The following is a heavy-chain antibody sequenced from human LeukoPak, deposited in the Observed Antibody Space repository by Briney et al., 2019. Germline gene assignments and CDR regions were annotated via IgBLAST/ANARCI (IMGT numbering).Heavy chain of an antibody. CDR1: GFTFNSYS. CDR2: ISSTSSTI. CDR3: ARAAPYYYDSSGYSAFDS. Sequence: GGSLRLSCAASGFTFNSYSMHWVRQAPGKGLEWVSYISSTSSTIYYADSVKGRFTISRDNAKNSLYLQMNSLRDEDTAVYYCARAAPYYYDSSGYSAFDSWGQGTMVTVSA. D-gene: IGHD3-22*01. V-gene: IGHV3-48*02. J-gene: IGHJ3*02.